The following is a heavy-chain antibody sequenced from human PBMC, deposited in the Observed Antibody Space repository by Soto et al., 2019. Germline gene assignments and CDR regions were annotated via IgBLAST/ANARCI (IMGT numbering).Heavy chain of an antibody. Sequence: PGESLKISCKGSGYSFTSYWIGWVRQMPGKGLEWMGIIYPGDSDTRYSPSFQGQVTISADKSISTAYLQWSSLKASDTAMYYCARSGGGNSVGDAFDIWGQGTMVTVSS. CDR2: IYPGDSDT. V-gene: IGHV5-51*01. CDR3: ARSGGGNSVGDAFDI. CDR1: GYSFTSYW. D-gene: IGHD2-21*02. J-gene: IGHJ3*02.